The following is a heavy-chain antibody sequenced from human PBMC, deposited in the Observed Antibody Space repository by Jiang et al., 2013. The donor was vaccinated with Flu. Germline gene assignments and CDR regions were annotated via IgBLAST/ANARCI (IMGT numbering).Heavy chain of an antibody. Sequence: GAEVKKPGSSVKVSCKASGGTFSSYAISWVRQAPGQGLEWMGGIIPIFGTANYAQKFQGRVTITADESTSTAYMELSSLRSEDTAVYYCARGHYGSGSYLDLLPPLRFDPWGQGTLVTVSS. V-gene: IGHV1-69*01. D-gene: IGHD3-10*01. CDR3: ARGHYGSGSYLDLLPPLRFDP. CDR2: IIPIFGTA. J-gene: IGHJ5*02. CDR1: GGTFSSYA.